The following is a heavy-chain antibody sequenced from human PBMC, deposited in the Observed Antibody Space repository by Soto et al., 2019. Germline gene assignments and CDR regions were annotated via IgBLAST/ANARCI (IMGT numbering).Heavy chain of an antibody. CDR1: GYTFTGYY. CDR3: ARAGLPSYSSSSGAPWFDP. V-gene: IGHV1-2*02. CDR2: INPNSGGT. J-gene: IGHJ5*02. Sequence: ASVKVSCKASGYTFTGYYMHWVRQAPGQGLEWMGWINPNSGGTNYAQKFQGRVTMTRDTSISTAYMELSRLRSDDTAVYYCARAGLPSYSSSSGAPWFDPWGQGTLVTVSS. D-gene: IGHD6-6*01.